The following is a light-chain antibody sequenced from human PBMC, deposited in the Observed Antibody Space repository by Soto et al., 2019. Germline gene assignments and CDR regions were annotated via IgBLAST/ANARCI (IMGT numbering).Light chain of an antibody. CDR1: SSDVGIYNL. Sequence: QSVLTQPASVSGSPGQSITISCTGTSSDVGIYNLVSWYQQYPGKAPKLMIYEGSQRPSGGSHRFSGSKSGNTASLTISGLQAEDEADYYCCSYAGSTTLMFGGGTKLTVL. V-gene: IGLV2-23*01. CDR2: EGS. CDR3: CSYAGSTTLM. J-gene: IGLJ3*02.